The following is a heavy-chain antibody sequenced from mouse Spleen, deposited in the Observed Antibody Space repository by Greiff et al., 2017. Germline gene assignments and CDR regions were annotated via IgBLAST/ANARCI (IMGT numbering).Heavy chain of an antibody. CDR2: ISSGGSYT. D-gene: IGHD2-3*01. Sequence: EVQLVESGGGLVKPGGSLKLSCAASGFTFSSYAMSWVRQTPEKRLEWVATISSGGSYTYYPDSVKGRFTISRDNAKNTLYLQMSSLRSEDTAMYYCARRVYDGYYVDYWGQGTTLTVSS. CDR3: ARRVYDGYYVDY. J-gene: IGHJ2*01. V-gene: IGHV5-9-3*01. CDR1: GFTFSSYA.